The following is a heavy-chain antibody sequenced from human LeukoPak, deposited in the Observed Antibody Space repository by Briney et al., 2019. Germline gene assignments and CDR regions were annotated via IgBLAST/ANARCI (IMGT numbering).Heavy chain of an antibody. CDR1: GFSLSTSGVG. CDR2: IYWDDDK. J-gene: IGHJ4*02. D-gene: IGHD3-10*01. CDR3: AHRRPMVRGVMFDY. V-gene: IGHV2-5*02. Sequence: ESGPTLVKPTQTLTLTCTFSGFSLSTSGVGVGWIRQPPGKALEWLALIYWDDDKRYSPSLKSRLTITKDTSKNQVVLTMTNMDPVDTATYCCAHRRPMVRGVMFDYWGQGTLVTVSS.